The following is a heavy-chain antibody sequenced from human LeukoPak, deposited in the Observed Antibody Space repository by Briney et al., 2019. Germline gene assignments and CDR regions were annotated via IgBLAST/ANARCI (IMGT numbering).Heavy chain of an antibody. D-gene: IGHD3-9*01. CDR3: ARSDYDILTGSWFDP. J-gene: IGHJ5*02. CDR1: GFTFSSYG. V-gene: IGHV3-30*03. CDR2: ISYDGSNK. Sequence: GRSLRLSCAASGFTFSSYGMHWVRQAPGKGLEWVAVISYDGSNKYYADSVKGRFTISRDNSKNTLYLQMNSLRAEDTAVYYCARSDYDILTGSWFDPWGQGTLVTVSS.